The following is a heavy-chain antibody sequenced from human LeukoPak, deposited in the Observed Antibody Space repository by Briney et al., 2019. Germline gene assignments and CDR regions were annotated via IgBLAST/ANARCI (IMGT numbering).Heavy chain of an antibody. CDR3: AKSPNYYGSGSYLDY. CDR1: EFTFSSYA. CDR2: ISGSGGST. J-gene: IGHJ4*02. V-gene: IGHV3-23*01. Sequence: PGGSLRLSCAASEFTFSSYAMSWVRQAPGKGLEWVSAISGSGGSTYYADSVKGRFTISRDNSKNMLYLQMNSLRAEDTAVYYCAKSPNYYGSGSYLDYWGQGTLVTVSS. D-gene: IGHD3-10*01.